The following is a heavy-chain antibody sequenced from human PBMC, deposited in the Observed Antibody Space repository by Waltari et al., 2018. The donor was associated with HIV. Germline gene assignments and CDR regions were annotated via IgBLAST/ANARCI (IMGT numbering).Heavy chain of an antibody. Sequence: QAQLVQSGAETKKPGSSVTVSCKASGGAFDTFAFTWVRQAPGQGLEWLGGTAPFFGVIYAQDFNGRVTITSNPSTMTVFLELGGLRTDDTAVYFCAKSDFTELVRGQKAFDVWGQGT. D-gene: IGHD1-26*01. CDR1: GGAFDTFA. V-gene: IGHV1-69*19. CDR3: AKSDFTELVRGQKAFDV. J-gene: IGHJ3*01. CDR2: TAPFFGV.